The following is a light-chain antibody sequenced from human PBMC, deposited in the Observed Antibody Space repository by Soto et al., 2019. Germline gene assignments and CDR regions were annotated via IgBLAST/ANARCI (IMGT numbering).Light chain of an antibody. CDR1: SSDVGGYKY. CDR3: GSYTSSGTPYV. CDR2: VVS. Sequence: QSVLTQPASVSGSPGQSITISCTGTSSDVGGYKYVSWYQHHPDKAPTLIISVVSNRPSGVSNRFSGSKSGNTASLTISGLQAEDEADYYFGSYTSSGTPYVFGTGTKVTVL. J-gene: IGLJ1*01. V-gene: IGLV2-14*01.